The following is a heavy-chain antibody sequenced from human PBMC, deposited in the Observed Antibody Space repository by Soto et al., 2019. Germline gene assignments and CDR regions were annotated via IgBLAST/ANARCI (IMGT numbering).Heavy chain of an antibody. Sequence: SETLSLTCTVSGGSISSYYWSWIRQPPGKGLEWIGYIYYSGSTNYNPSLKSRVTISVDTSKTQFSLKLSSVTAADTAVYYCAGVFYEDGSGYCPGGEDYWGQGTLGTV. CDR2: IYYSGST. D-gene: IGHD3-22*01. CDR3: AGVFYEDGSGYCPGGEDY. CDR1: GGSISSYY. V-gene: IGHV4-59*01. J-gene: IGHJ4*02.